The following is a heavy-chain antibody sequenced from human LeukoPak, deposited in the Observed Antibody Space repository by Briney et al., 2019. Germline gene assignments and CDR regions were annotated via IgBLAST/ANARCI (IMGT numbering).Heavy chain of an antibody. J-gene: IGHJ6*03. CDR3: ARGNKGNLLVGNMDV. CDR1: GGTFSNYA. V-gene: IGHV1-69*13. CDR2: IIPIFGKP. D-gene: IGHD1-14*01. Sequence: SVKVSCKASGGTFSNYAVSWVRQAPGQGLEWMGGIIPIFGKPSYSQKLRGRVTITADESTATAYMELRSLRYEDTAVYYCARGNKGNLLVGNMDVWGTGTMVTVSS.